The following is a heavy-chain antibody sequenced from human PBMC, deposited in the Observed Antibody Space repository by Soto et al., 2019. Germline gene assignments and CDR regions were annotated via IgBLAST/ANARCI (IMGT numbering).Heavy chain of an antibody. Sequence: QVQLVESGGGVVQPGRSLRLSCAASGFTFSSYAMHWVRQAPGKGLEWVAVISYDGSNKYYADSVKGRFTISRDNSKNTLYLQMNSLRAEDTAVYYCARALLPDLLDHVLGHYYYYGMDVWGQGTTVTVSS. D-gene: IGHD3-16*01. CDR3: ARALLPDLLDHVLGHYYYYGMDV. J-gene: IGHJ6*02. CDR2: ISYDGSNK. V-gene: IGHV3-30-3*01. CDR1: GFTFSSYA.